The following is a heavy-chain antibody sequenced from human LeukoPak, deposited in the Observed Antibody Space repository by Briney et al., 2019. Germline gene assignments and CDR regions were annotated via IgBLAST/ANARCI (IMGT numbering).Heavy chain of an antibody. CDR2: INHSGST. Sequence: PSETLSLTCAVYGGSFSGYYWSWIRQPPGKGLEWIGEINHSGSTNYNPSLKSRVTISVDTSKNQFSLKLSSVTAADTAVYHCARGSGGNGDSPWKWFDPWGQGTLVTVSS. D-gene: IGHD4-17*01. J-gene: IGHJ5*02. V-gene: IGHV4-34*01. CDR1: GGSFSGYY. CDR3: ARGSGGNGDSPWKWFDP.